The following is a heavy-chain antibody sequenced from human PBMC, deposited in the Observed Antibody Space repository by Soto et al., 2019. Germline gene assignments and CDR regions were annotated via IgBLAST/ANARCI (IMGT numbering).Heavy chain of an antibody. CDR2: ISGSGGST. CDR1: GFTFSSYA. V-gene: IGHV3-23*01. Sequence: GGSLRLSCAASGFTFSSYAMSWVRQAPGTGLEWVSAISGSGGSTYYADSVKGRFTISRDNSKNTLYLQMNSLRAEDTAVYYCAKDKYYYDSSGYFLYFDYWGQGTLVTVSS. D-gene: IGHD3-22*01. CDR3: AKDKYYYDSSGYFLYFDY. J-gene: IGHJ4*02.